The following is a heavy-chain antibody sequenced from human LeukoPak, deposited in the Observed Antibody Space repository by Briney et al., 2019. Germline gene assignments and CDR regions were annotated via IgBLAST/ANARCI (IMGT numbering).Heavy chain of an antibody. D-gene: IGHD3-10*01. J-gene: IGHJ4*02. Sequence: GGSLRLSCAASGFTFSSYWMSWVRQAPGKGLEWVANIKQDGSEKYYVDSVKGRFTISRDNAKNSLYLQMNSLSAEDTAVYYCARVELRNARFGELLLFDYWGQGTLVTVSS. V-gene: IGHV3-7*03. CDR1: GFTFSSYW. CDR2: IKQDGSEK. CDR3: ARVELRNARFGELLLFDY.